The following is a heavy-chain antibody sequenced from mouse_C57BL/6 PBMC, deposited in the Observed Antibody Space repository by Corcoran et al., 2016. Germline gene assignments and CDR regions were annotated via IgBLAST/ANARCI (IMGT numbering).Heavy chain of an antibody. CDR1: GYTFTTYG. Sequence: QIQLVQSGPELKKPGETVKISCKASGYTFTTYGMTWVKQAPGKGLKWMGWINTYSGVPTYADDFKGRFALSLETSANTAYLQINNLKNEDTATYFCVRDSNWYFDVWGTGTTVTVSS. V-gene: IGHV9-3*01. CDR2: INTYSGVP. J-gene: IGHJ1*03. CDR3: VRDSNWYFDV.